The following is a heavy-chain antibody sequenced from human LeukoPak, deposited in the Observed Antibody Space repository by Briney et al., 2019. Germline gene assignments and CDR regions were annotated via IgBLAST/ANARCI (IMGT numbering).Heavy chain of an antibody. D-gene: IGHD1-7*01. CDR1: GYSFTTYW. CDR3: ARLGLAELSFFDY. J-gene: IGHJ4*02. Sequence: GESLKISRKGSGYSFTTYWIAWVRQMPGKGLEWMGIIYPGDSDTRYSPSFQGQVTISADKSIYTAYLQWNSLKASDTAMYYCARLGLAELSFFDYWGQGTLVTVSS. V-gene: IGHV5-51*01. CDR2: IYPGDSDT.